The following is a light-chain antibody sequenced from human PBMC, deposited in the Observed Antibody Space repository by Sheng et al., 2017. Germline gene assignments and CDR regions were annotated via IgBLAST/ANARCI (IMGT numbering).Light chain of an antibody. CDR1: ALPKKX. CDR2: EDS. J-gene: IGLJ2*01. CDR3: YSTDSSGNHRV. V-gene: IGLV3-10*01. Sequence: SYELTQPPSVSVSPGQTARITCSGDALPKKXPYWYQQKSGQAPVLVIYEDSKRPSGIPERFSGSSSGTMATLTISGAQVEDEADYYCYSTDSSGNHRVFGGGTKLTVL.